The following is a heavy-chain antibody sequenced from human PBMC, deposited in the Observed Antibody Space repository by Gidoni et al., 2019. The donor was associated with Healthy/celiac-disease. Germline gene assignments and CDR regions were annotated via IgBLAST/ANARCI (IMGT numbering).Heavy chain of an antibody. CDR3: AKASVTAADIYYYYGMDV. D-gene: IGHD6-13*01. CDR1: GCTFVDYT. J-gene: IGHJ6*02. CDR2: ISWDGVST. V-gene: IGHV3-43*01. Sequence: EVQLVESGGVVVQTGGSLRRSCAASGCTFVDYTMHWVRQAPGKGLDWVSLISWDGVSTYYADSVKGRFTISRDNSKNSLYLQMNSLRTEDTALYYCAKASVTAADIYYYYGMDVWGQGTTVTVSS.